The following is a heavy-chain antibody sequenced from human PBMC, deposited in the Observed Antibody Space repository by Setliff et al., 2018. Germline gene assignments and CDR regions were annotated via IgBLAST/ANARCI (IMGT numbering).Heavy chain of an antibody. CDR1: GYSFTDYW. CDR2: IYPDDSDT. Sequence: PGASLKISCKGSGYSFTDYWIAWVRQVPGKGLEWMGIIYPDDSDTRYGPSIQGQVTISADKSINTAYLQWSSLKASDTAIYYCARFKSHEYDSTKRYFDCWGQGTLVTVSS. D-gene: IGHD3-22*01. CDR3: ARFKSHEYDSTKRYFDC. V-gene: IGHV5-51*01. J-gene: IGHJ4*02.